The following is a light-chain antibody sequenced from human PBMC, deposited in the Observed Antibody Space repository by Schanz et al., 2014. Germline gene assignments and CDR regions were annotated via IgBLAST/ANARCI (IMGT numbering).Light chain of an antibody. CDR3: SSYTKSSTPV. J-gene: IGLJ3*02. CDR1: SNDVGAYNY. V-gene: IGLV2-14*03. CDR2: DVI. Sequence: QSALTQPASVSGSPGQSITISCTGTSNDVGAYNYVSWYQQHPGKAPKLMIYDVINRPSGVSDRFSASKSGNTASLTISGLQAEDEADYYCSSYTKSSTPVFGGGTKLTVL.